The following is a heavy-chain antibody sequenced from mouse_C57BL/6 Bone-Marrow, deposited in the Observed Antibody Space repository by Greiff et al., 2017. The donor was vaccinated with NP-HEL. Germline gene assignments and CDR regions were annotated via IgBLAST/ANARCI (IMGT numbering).Heavy chain of an antibody. CDR2: IWTGGGT. Sequence: VKLMESGPGLVAPSQSLSITCTVSGFSLTSYAISWVRQPPGKGLEWLGVIWTGGGTNYNSALKSRLSIIKDNSKSQVFLKMNSLQTDDTARYHCAWMRDPSYWYFDVWGTGTTVTVSS. D-gene: IGHD6-1*01. V-gene: IGHV2-9-1*01. CDR3: AWMRDPSYWYFDV. CDR1: GFSLTSYA. J-gene: IGHJ1*03.